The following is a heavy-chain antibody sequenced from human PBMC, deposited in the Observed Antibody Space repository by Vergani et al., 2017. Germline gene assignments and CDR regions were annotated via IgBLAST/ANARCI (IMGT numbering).Heavy chain of an antibody. V-gene: IGHV4-34*01. J-gene: IGHJ6*03. CDR2: IDHTGRP. D-gene: IGHD4-11*01. CDR1: GGSFTSYH. Sequence: QVQLRQWGGGLLKPSETLSLTCVVNGGSFTSYHWTWIRPSPGEGLEWVGDIDHTGRPDYNPSLKSRLTMSVDKSRNQFALTLNSVTATDTAIYFCARVNTETNGHLYYYYYMDVWGQGTAVTVS. CDR3: ARVNTETNGHLYYYYYMDV.